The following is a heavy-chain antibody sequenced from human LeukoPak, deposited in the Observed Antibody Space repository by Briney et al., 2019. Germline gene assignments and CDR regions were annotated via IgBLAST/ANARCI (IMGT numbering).Heavy chain of an antibody. V-gene: IGHV4-39*01. CDR1: GGSISSSSYW. Sequence: PSETLSLTCTVSGGSISSSSYWWGWIRQPPGKGLEWIANIYYSGSTHYNPSLKSRVTISIEKSKNQFSLKLSSVTAADTAVYYCARNYYESSSYYPWNFDYWGQGTLVTVSS. CDR3: ARNYYESSSYYPWNFDY. D-gene: IGHD3-22*01. CDR2: IYYSGST. J-gene: IGHJ4*02.